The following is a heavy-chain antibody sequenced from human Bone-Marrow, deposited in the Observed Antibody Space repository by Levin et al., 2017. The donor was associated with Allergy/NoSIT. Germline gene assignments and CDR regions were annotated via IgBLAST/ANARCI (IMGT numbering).Heavy chain of an antibody. CDR3: AKAQGSGNYLVTFDY. CDR1: GFSVSTYA. J-gene: IGHJ4*02. D-gene: IGHD3-10*01. CDR2: LSHDGGGT. Sequence: PGESLKISCAVSGFSVSTYALNWVRQAPGKGLEWVSTLSHDGGGTYYADSVKGRFTISRDTSKNTLYLQMDSLRAEDTAVYYCAKAQGSGNYLVTFDYWGQGTLVTVSS. V-gene: IGHV3-23*01.